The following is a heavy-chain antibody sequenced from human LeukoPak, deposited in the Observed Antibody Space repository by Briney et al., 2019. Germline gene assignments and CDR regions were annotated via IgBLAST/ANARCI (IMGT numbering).Heavy chain of an antibody. CDR2: ISSNGDGT. J-gene: IGHJ4*02. D-gene: IGHD2-21*02. CDR1: GFTFNSYA. Sequence: PGGSLRLSCAASGFTFNSYAIHWVRQAPGKGLEYVSAISSNGDGTYYANSVKGRFTISRDNSKNTLYLQMDSLRAEDMAVYYCARGKGIYCGGDCSALDYWGQGTLVTVSS. V-gene: IGHV3-64*01. CDR3: ARGKGIYCGGDCSALDY.